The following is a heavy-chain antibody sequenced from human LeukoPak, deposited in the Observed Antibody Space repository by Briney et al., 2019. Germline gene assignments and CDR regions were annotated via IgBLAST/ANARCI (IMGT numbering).Heavy chain of an antibody. D-gene: IGHD3-10*01. J-gene: IGHJ3*02. Sequence: GGSLRLSCAASGSTFSIYAMRCVRQAPGKELEWVSTVSESGAGTYYAGSVKGRFTISRDDARNSVYLQMNSLRAEDTAVYYCGAAREFVGAFDIWGQGTMVTVSS. CDR2: VSESGAGT. CDR1: GSTFSIYA. CDR3: GAAREFVGAFDI. V-gene: IGHV3-23*01.